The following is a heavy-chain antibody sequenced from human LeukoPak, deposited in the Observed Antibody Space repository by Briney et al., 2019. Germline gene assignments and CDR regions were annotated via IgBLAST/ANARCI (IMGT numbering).Heavy chain of an antibody. Sequence: SVKVSCKASGGTFSNYAIYWVRQAPGQGLEWLGGIIPIFGTANYAQRFQGRVTITADESTSTAYMELSSLRSEDTAVYYCARVDCGGDCYSGRGWFDPWGQGTLVTVSS. D-gene: IGHD2-21*02. CDR1: GGTFSNYA. J-gene: IGHJ5*02. V-gene: IGHV1-69*01. CDR2: IIPIFGTA. CDR3: ARVDCGGDCYSGRGWFDP.